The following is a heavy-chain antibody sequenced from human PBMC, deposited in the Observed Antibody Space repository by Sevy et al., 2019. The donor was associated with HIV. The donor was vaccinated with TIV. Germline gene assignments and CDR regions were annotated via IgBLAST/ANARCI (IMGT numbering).Heavy chain of an antibody. CDR1: GGTFSSYA. CDR2: IIPIFGTA. D-gene: IGHD2-21*02. J-gene: IGHJ4*02. Sequence: ASVKVSCKASGGTFSSYAISWVRQAPGQGLEWTGGIIPIFGTANYAQKFQGRVKITADKSTSAAYMELSSLRSGATAVYYCAAGAYCGGDCYKGIRHWGQGTLVTVSS. CDR3: AAGAYCGGDCYKGIRH. V-gene: IGHV1-69*06.